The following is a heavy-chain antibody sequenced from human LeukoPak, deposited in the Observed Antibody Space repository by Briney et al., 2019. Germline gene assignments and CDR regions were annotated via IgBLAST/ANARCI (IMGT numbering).Heavy chain of an antibody. J-gene: IGHJ4*02. CDR2: IKQDGSEK. V-gene: IGHV3-7*01. CDR3: AREKYNWNDDLNYFDY. Sequence: GGSLRLSCAASGFTFSSYWMSWVRQAPGKGLEWVANIKQDGSEKYYVDSVKGRFTISRDNAKNSLYLQMNSPRAEDTAVYYCAREKYNWNDDLNYFDYWGQGTLVTVSS. CDR1: GFTFSSYW. D-gene: IGHD1-1*01.